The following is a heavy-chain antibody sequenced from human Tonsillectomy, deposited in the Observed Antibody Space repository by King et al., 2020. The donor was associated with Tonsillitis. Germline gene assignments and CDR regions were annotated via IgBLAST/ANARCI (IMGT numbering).Heavy chain of an antibody. D-gene: IGHD1-26*01. Sequence: LQLQESGPGLVKPSETLSLTCTVSCDSISSSTYYWVWIRQPPGKGLEGICSVYYSGSTYYNPSLKSRVTMSVDTSKNQFSLKLRSVTAADTAVYYCARHLVPGRYYYYYMDVWGKGNTVTVSS. V-gene: IGHV4-39*01. J-gene: IGHJ6*03. CDR1: CDSISSSTYY. CDR3: ARHLVPGRYYYYYMDV. CDR2: VYYSGST.